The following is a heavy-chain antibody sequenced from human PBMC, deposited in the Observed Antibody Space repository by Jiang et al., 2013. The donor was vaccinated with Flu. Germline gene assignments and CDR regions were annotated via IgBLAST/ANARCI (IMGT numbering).Heavy chain of an antibody. Sequence: GLVKPSETLSLTCTVSGDSISSSNYHWGWIRQPPGKGLEWIGSIYYRGSTYYNPSLKSRVTISIDMSKNQFSLKLSSVTAADTAVYYCVRLVVGYCSSPSCHSDYWGQGTLVTVSS. D-gene: IGHD2-2*01. CDR1: GDSISSSNYH. CDR2: IYYRGST. J-gene: IGHJ4*02. V-gene: IGHV4-39*01. CDR3: VRLVVGYCSSPSCHSDY.